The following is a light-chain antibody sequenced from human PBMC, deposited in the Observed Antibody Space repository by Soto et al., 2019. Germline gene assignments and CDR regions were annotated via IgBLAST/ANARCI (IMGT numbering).Light chain of an antibody. Sequence: EIVLTQSPGTLSMSPGERDTLSCRASQSVSSRYLAWYQQKPGQAPRLLIYGASNRATGIPDRFSGSGSGTDFTLTISRLEPEDFAVYYCQQYDSLPPWTFGQGTNVEIK. V-gene: IGKV3-20*01. J-gene: IGKJ1*01. CDR1: QSVSSRY. CDR3: QQYDSLPPWT. CDR2: GAS.